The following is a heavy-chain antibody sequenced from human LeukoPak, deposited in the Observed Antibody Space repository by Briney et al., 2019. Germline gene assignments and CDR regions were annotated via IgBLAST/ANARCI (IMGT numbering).Heavy chain of an antibody. J-gene: IGHJ4*02. D-gene: IGHD6-13*01. V-gene: IGHV1-24*01. CDR1: GYTLTELS. CDR3: ARDLGAYSSRPY. Sequence: ASVKVSCKVSGYTLTELSVHWVRQAPGKGLEWMGSFDPEEGETIYAQRFQGRVTMTRDTSISTAYMELSRLRSDDTAVYYCARDLGAYSSRPYWGQGTLVTVSS. CDR2: FDPEEGET.